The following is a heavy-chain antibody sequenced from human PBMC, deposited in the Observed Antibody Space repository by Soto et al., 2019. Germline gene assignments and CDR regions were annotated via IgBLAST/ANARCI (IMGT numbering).Heavy chain of an antibody. CDR2: IRSKANSYAT. Sequence: EVQLVESGGGLVQPGGSLKLSCAASGFTFSGSAMHWVRQASGKGLEWVGRIRSKANSYATAYAASVKGRFTISRDDSKNTAYLQMNSLKTEDTAVYYCFARLAGAFDPWGQGTLVTVSS. V-gene: IGHV3-73*01. J-gene: IGHJ5*02. CDR3: FARLAGAFDP. D-gene: IGHD1-26*01. CDR1: GFTFSGSA.